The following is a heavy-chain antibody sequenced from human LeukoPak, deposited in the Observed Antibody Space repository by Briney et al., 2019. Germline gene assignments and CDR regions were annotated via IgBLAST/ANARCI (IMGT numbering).Heavy chain of an antibody. CDR2: INPNSGGT. Sequence: GASVKVSCKASGYTFTGYYMHWVRQAPGQGLEWMGWINPNSGGTNYAQKFQGRVTMTRDTSISTAYMELSSLRSEDTAVYYCAAGGGDSSSVWGAFDIWGQGTMVTVSS. D-gene: IGHD3-22*01. V-gene: IGHV1-2*02. J-gene: IGHJ3*02. CDR1: GYTFTGYY. CDR3: AAGGGDSSSVWGAFDI.